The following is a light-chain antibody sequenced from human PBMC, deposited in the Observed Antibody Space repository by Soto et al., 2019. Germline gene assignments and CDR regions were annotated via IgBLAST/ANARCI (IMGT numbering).Light chain of an antibody. CDR3: FSGTATLGHG. Sequence: QSALTQPASLSGSPGQSITISCTGTSSDIGAYDSVSWFQQHPGKAPKLMISEVNNRPSGLSKRCSGYKSSNTAYLTISGRQVDDEAEYFCFSGTATLGHGFGG. J-gene: IGLJ7*01. CDR1: SSDIGAYDS. CDR2: EVN. V-gene: IGLV2-14*01.